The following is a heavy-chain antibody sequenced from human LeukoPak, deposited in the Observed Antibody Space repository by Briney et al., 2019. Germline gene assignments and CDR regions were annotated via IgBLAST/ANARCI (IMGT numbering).Heavy chain of an antibody. J-gene: IGHJ5*02. CDR2: ISTYNSNT. D-gene: IGHD3-10*01. CDR1: GGTFSSYA. Sequence: ASVKVSCKASGGTFSSYAISWVRQAPGQGLEWMGWISTYNSNTKYTQNLQGRLTMTTDTSASTAYMELMSLTSDDTAVYYCARDGRGFDPWGQGTLVTVSS. CDR3: ARDGRGFDP. V-gene: IGHV1-18*01.